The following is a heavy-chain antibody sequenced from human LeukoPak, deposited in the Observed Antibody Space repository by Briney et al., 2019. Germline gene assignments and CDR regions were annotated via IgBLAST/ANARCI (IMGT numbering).Heavy chain of an antibody. V-gene: IGHV1-58*02. Sequence: ASVKVSCKASGYTFTGYYMHWVRQARGQRLEWIGWIVVGSGNTNYAQKFQERVTITRDMSTSTAYMELSSLRSEDTAVYYCAADLNEYYDFWSGPDYWGQGTLVTVSS. J-gene: IGHJ4*02. CDR1: GYTFTGYY. CDR3: AADLNEYYDFWSGPDY. D-gene: IGHD3-3*01. CDR2: IVVGSGNT.